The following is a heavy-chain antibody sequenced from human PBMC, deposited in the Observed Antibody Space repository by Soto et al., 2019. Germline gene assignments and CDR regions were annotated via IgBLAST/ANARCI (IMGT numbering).Heavy chain of an antibody. V-gene: IGHV3-11*01. Sequence: PGGSLRLSCAASGFIFRDWFMSWIRQAPGKGLEWISYISKDSGRATRYADSVKGRFTISRDNTKNSLFLQMTNMDPVDTATYYCARIVLSDSSGYYMDYWGQGTLVTVSS. D-gene: IGHD3-22*01. CDR2: ISKDSGRAT. CDR3: ARIVLSDSSGYYMDY. CDR1: GFIFRDWF. J-gene: IGHJ4*02.